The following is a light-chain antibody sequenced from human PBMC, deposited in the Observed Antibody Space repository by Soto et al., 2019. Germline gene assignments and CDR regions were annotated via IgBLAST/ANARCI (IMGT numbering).Light chain of an antibody. CDR3: QDYNRYAER. CDR1: QGLTTK. Sequence: EIVMPQSPATLSVSPGEGATLSCRASQGLTTKLAWYQQKPGQAPRLLIYGASTRATGIPARFSGSWPGPEFTLTNNSIQPDEFATYYCQDYNRYAERFAEGTKVDIK. CDR2: GAS. J-gene: IGKJ1*01. V-gene: IGKV3-15*01.